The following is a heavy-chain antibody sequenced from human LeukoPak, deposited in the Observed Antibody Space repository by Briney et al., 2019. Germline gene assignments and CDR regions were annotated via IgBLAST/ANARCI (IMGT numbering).Heavy chain of an antibody. V-gene: IGHV3-33*01. D-gene: IGHD2-15*01. CDR1: GFTFSSYA. CDR2: IWYDGSNK. J-gene: IGHJ4*02. CDR3: ARDPGYCSGGSCYGYFDY. Sequence: GGSLRLSCAASGFTFSSYAMHWVRQAPGKGLEWVAVIWYDGSNKYYADSVKGRFTISRDNSKNTLYLQMNSLRAEDTAVYYCARDPGYCSGGSCYGYFDYWGQGTLVTVSS.